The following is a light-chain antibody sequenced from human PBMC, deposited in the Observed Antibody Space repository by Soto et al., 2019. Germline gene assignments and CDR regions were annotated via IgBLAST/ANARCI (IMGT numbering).Light chain of an antibody. Sequence: QSVLAQPASVSGSPGQSITISCTGTSSDVGGYNYVSWYQQHPGKAPELMIYEVSNRPSGVSNRFSGSKSGNTASLTISGLQAEDEADYYCSSYTSSSTRVFGTGTKVTVL. CDR1: SSDVGGYNY. CDR2: EVS. CDR3: SSYTSSSTRV. J-gene: IGLJ1*01. V-gene: IGLV2-14*01.